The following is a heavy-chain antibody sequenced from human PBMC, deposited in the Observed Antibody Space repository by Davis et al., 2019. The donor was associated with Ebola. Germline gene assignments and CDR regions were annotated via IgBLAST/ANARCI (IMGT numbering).Heavy chain of an antibody. CDR1: GFTFNQYA. V-gene: IGHV3-23*01. CDR3: AKDTSNIWFDI. CDR2: LGTSADT. D-gene: IGHD1-26*01. Sequence: ESLKISCAASGFTFNQYAMTCVRQAPGKGLEWVSTLGTSADTYYADSVKGRFTISRDNSKNTLYLQMKGLRVEDTAIYYCAKDTSNIWFDIWGQGTNVTVSS. J-gene: IGHJ3*02.